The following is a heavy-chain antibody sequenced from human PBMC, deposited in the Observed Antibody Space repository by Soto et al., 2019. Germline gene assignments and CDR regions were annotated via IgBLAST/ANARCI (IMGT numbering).Heavy chain of an antibody. J-gene: IGHJ4*02. CDR2: ISSSSSTI. CDR3: ARDTAYDFWSGNIDYYFDY. CDR1: GFTFSSYR. D-gene: IGHD3-3*01. Sequence: TDGSLRLSCAASGFTFSSYRMNWVRQAPGKGLKWVSYISSSSSTIYYADSVKGRFTISRDNAKNSLYLQMNSLRDEDTAVYYCARDTAYDFWSGNIDYYFDYWGQGTLVTVSS. V-gene: IGHV3-48*02.